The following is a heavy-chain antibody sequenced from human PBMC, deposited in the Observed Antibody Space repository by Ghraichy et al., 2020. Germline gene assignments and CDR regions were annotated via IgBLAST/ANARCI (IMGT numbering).Heavy chain of an antibody. J-gene: IGHJ6*02. CDR2: INHSGST. Sequence: SETLSLTCAVYGGSFSGYYWSWIRQPPGKGLEWIGEINHSGSTNYNPSLKSRVTISVDTSKNQFSLKLSSVTAADTAVYYCARGYGSGTGYYYYYYGMDVWGQGTTVTVYS. D-gene: IGHD3-10*01. V-gene: IGHV4-34*01. CDR1: GGSFSGYY. CDR3: ARGYGSGTGYYYYYYGMDV.